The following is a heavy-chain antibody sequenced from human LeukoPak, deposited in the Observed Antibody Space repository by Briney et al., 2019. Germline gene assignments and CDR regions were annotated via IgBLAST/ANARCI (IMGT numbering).Heavy chain of an antibody. CDR2: IGVSGGNT. D-gene: IGHD6-19*01. Sequence: GGSLRLSCAASGFIFSSYSMSWVRQAPGKGLEWVSAIGVSGGNTYYADSVKGRLTISRDNSKNTLYLQMNSLRAEDTAVYYCARSSGWYGWGQGTLVTVSS. CDR3: ARSSGWYG. CDR1: GFIFSSYS. J-gene: IGHJ4*02. V-gene: IGHV3-23*01.